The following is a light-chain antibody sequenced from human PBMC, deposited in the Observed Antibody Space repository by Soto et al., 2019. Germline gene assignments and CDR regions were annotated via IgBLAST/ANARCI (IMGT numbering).Light chain of an antibody. Sequence: IVMTQSPATLSVSPGERATLSCRASQSVSSKLAWYQQKPGQPPRLLIYDASNRATGIPARFSGSGSGTDFTLTISSLEPEDFAVYYCQQRSNWPFTFGQGTRLEIK. CDR2: DAS. V-gene: IGKV3-11*01. CDR1: QSVSSK. J-gene: IGKJ5*01. CDR3: QQRSNWPFT.